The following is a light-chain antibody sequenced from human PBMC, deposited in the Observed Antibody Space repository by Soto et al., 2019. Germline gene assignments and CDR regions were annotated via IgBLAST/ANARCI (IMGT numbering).Light chain of an antibody. Sequence: DIQLTQSPSFLSASVGDRVTITCRASQGISSYLAWFQQKPGRAPKLLVYAASTLQSGVPSRFSGSGSGTEFTLTISSLQPEDFATYYCQQRKDYPLTFGGGTKVELK. CDR3: QQRKDYPLT. V-gene: IGKV1-9*01. J-gene: IGKJ4*01. CDR1: QGISSY. CDR2: AAS.